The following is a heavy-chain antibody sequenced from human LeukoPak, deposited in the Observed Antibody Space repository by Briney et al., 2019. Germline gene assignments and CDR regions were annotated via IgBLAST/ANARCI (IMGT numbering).Heavy chain of an antibody. D-gene: IGHD3-22*01. CDR3: ARATGYYYDSSGYAFDY. V-gene: IGHV1-69*13. CDR2: IIPIFGTA. CDR1: GGTLSSYA. Sequence: ASVKVSCKASGGTLSSYAISWVRQAPGQGLEWMGGIIPIFGTANYAQKFQGRVTITADESTSTAYMELSSLRSEDTAVYYCARATGYYYDSSGYAFDYWGQGTLVTVSS. J-gene: IGHJ4*02.